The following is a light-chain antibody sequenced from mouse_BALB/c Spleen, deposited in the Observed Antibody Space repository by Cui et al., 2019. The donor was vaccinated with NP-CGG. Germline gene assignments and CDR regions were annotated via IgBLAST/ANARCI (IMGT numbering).Light chain of an antibody. J-gene: IGKJ1*01. CDR2: STS. V-gene: IGKV4-57*01. Sequence: QIVLTQSPAIMSASPGEKVTITCSASSTVSSMYWFQQKPGTSPKLWICSTSNLASGVPARFSGSGSGTSYSLTISRMEAEDAATYYCLQKSRFPWTLGGGTKLEI. CDR3: LQKSRFPWT. CDR1: STVSS.